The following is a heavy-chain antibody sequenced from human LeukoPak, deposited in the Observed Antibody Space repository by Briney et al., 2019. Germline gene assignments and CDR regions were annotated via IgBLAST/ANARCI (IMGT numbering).Heavy chain of an antibody. CDR1: GYTFTDYY. Sequence: ASVKVSCKASGYTFTDYYMRWVQQAPGQGLEWMGRINLNSGGTNYAQKFQGRVTMTRDTSISTAYMELSRLRSDDTAVYYCARDLTTPDWGQGTLVTVSS. D-gene: IGHD1-1*01. CDR2: INLNSGGT. V-gene: IGHV1-2*06. J-gene: IGHJ4*02. CDR3: ARDLTTPD.